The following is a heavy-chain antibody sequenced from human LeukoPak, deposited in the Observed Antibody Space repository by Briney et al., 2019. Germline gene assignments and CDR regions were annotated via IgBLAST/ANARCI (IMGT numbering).Heavy chain of an antibody. CDR2: IYPGDSDT. CDR3: ARHREGIAAANNWFDP. J-gene: IGHJ5*02. D-gene: IGHD6-13*01. V-gene: IGHV5-51*01. Sequence: GESLKISCKGSGYSFTSYWIGWARQMPGKGLEWMGIIYPGDSDTRYSPSFQGQVTISADKSISTAYLQWSSLKASDTAMYYCARHREGIAAANNWFDPWGQGTLVTVSS. CDR1: GYSFTSYW.